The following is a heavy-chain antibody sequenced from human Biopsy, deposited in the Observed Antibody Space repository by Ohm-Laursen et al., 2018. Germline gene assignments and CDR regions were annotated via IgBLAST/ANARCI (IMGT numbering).Heavy chain of an antibody. CDR3: ARNYILTGHTLDY. J-gene: IGHJ4*02. CDR1: GGGSMSSYQ. V-gene: IGHV4-59*01. CDR2: IYDTGST. Sequence: GTLSLTCNVSGGGSMSSYQWSWVRQPPGKGLEWIGNIYDTGSTKYNPSLESRVTISIDTSKNQFSLNLRSVTAADTAVYYCARNYILTGHTLDYWGQGALVTVTS. D-gene: IGHD3-9*01.